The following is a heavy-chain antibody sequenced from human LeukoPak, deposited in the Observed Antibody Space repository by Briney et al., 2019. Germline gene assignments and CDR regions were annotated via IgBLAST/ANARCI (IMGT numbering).Heavy chain of an antibody. V-gene: IGHV1-8*01. J-gene: IGHJ1*01. D-gene: IGHD2-15*01. CDR2: MNPKSDTR. CDR3: ASPHCSGGSCSQYFQH. CDR1: GYTFSNYD. Sequence: ASVKVSCKASGYTFSNYDINWVRQATGQGLEWMGWMNPKSDTRGYAQKFQGRVTMTRDTSISTAYMELSRLRSDDTAVYYCASPHCSGGSCSQYFQHWGQGTLVTVSS.